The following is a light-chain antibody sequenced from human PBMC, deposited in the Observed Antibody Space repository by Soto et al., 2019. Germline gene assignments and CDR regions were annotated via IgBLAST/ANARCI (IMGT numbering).Light chain of an antibody. CDR1: SGSIASNY. V-gene: IGLV6-57*04. Sequence: NFMLTQPHSVSKSPGKTVTISCTRSSGSIASNYVQWYQQRPGSAPTTVIYEDKQRPSGVPDRFSGSTDSSSNSASLTISGLKTEDEADYYCQSYDTSSVVFGGGTKVTVL. J-gene: IGLJ2*01. CDR3: QSYDTSSVV. CDR2: EDK.